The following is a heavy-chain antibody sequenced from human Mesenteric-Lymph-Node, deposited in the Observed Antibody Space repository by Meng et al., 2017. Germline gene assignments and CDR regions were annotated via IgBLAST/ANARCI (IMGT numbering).Heavy chain of an antibody. J-gene: IGHJ4*02. CDR2: ISYDGSNK. Sequence: GGSLRLSCAASGFTFSSYAMHWVRQAPGKGLEWVAVISYDGSNKYYADSVKGRFTISRDNSKNTLYLQMNSLRAEDTAVYYCAKELTIFGVVIEPFDYWGQGTLVTVSS. CDR1: GFTFSSYA. V-gene: IGHV3-30*04. D-gene: IGHD3-3*01. CDR3: AKELTIFGVVIEPFDY.